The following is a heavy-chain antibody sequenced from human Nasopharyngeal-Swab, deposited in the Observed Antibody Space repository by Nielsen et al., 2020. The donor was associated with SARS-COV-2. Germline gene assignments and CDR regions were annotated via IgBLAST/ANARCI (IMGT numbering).Heavy chain of an antibody. J-gene: IGHJ4*02. CDR1: GFSLSADGVG. D-gene: IGHD5-18*01. V-gene: IGHV2-5*02. CDR3: AHTDTAMVTGLLPDY. Sequence: SGPTLMKPTQTLTLTCTFSGFSLSADGVGVGWIRQAPGKALEWVALIFWDAEKRYSTSLKTRLTITKDTSKNQMVLTMTNVGPMDTATYYCAHTDTAMVTGLLPDYWGQGTLVTVSS. CDR2: IFWDAEK.